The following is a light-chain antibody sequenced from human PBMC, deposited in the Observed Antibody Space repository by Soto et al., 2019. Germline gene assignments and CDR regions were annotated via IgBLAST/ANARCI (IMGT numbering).Light chain of an antibody. CDR1: QSVSSNY. V-gene: IGKV3D-20*02. J-gene: IGKJ4*01. Sequence: EIVLTQSPGTLSLSPGERGTLPCRASQSVSSNYLAWYQQKPGQAPRLLIYSAFSRATGIPDRFSGSGSGTDFTLTISSLEPEDFAVYYCQQRSNWLTFGGGTKVEIK. CDR3: QQRSNWLT. CDR2: SAF.